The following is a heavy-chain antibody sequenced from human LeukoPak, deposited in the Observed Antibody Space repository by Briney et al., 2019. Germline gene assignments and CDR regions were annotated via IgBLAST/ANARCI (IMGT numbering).Heavy chain of an antibody. D-gene: IGHD3-16*02. V-gene: IGHV4-39*07. CDR1: GGSISSSSYY. CDR3: ARSVKYYFDY. J-gene: IGHJ4*02. Sequence: PSETLSLTCTVSGGSISSSSYYWGWIRQPPGEGLEWIGSIYYSGSTYYNPSLKSRVTISVDTSKNQFSLKLSSVTAADTAVYYCARSVKYYFDYWGQGTLVTVSS. CDR2: IYYSGST.